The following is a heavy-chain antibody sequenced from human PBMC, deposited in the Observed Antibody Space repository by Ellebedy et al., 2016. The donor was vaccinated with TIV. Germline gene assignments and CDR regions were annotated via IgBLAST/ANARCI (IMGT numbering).Heavy chain of an antibody. Sequence: SETLSLTXNVSGDSVKFYFWSWVRQSPGKGLEWIGYSHYIGNTQYNPSLKSRVSMSVDKSKNQCSLHLSSVTTADTAVYYCARGSSSYSPLDTWGQGTLVTVSS. CDR3: ARGSSSYSPLDT. D-gene: IGHD4-11*01. CDR2: SHYIGNT. J-gene: IGHJ5*02. CDR1: GDSVKFYF. V-gene: IGHV4-59*02.